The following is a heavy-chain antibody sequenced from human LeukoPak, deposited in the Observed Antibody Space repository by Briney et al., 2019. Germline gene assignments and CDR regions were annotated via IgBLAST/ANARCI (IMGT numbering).Heavy chain of an antibody. Sequence: SETLSLTCAVSGGSISRYLWSWIRQPAGKGLEWLGRIHTSGTTTYSPSFQSRVTMSIDTSKKQISLRLSSVTAADTAVYYCATEQVSGSARGFDYWGQGSLVTVSS. V-gene: IGHV4-4*07. CDR3: ATEQVSGSARGFDY. CDR1: GGSISRYL. J-gene: IGHJ4*02. CDR2: IHTSGTT. D-gene: IGHD6-19*01.